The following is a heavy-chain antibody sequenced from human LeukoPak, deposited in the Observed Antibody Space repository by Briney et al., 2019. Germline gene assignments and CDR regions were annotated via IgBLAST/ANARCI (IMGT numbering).Heavy chain of an antibody. J-gene: IGHJ4*02. CDR1: GYTVTCYY. D-gene: IGHD2-15*01. Sequence: ASVKVSCKTSGYTVTCYYVHWVRQAPGQGLEWMGRITPNSGDTIYAQKFQGRATMTRDTSISAAYMELNSLTSDDTAIYYWSRDLVGGIWWAGFWGQGTLVTVSS. V-gene: IGHV1-2*06. CDR2: ITPNSGDT. CDR3: SRDLVGGIWWAGF.